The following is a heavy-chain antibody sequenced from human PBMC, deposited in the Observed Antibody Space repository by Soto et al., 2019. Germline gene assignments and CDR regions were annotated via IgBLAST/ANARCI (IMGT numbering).Heavy chain of an antibody. V-gene: IGHV3-53*01. CDR1: GFTVSSNY. Sequence: EVQLVESGGGLIQPGGSLRLSCAASGFTVSSNYMSWVRQAPGKGLERVSIIYSGGSTYYADSVKGRFTISRDNSKYTLYLQMNSLRAEDTAVYYCARDRGWNTGWFDPLGPGALVTVS. J-gene: IGHJ5*02. CDR2: IYSGGST. CDR3: ARDRGWNTGWFDP. D-gene: IGHD3-10*01.